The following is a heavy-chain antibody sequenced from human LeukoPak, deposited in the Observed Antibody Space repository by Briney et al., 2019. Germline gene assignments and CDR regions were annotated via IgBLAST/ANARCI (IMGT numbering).Heavy chain of an antibody. CDR1: GGSITSYY. V-gene: IGHV4-59*08. D-gene: IGHD2-15*01. CDR2: ISYSGSA. J-gene: IGHJ6*02. Sequence: SETLSLTCTVSGGSITSYYWSWIRQPPGKGLEWIGYISYSGSANYSPSLKSRVTISVDTSKNQFSLKLNSVTAADTAVYYCARHLGPGWHAMDVWGQGTTVTVSS. CDR3: ARHLGPGWHAMDV.